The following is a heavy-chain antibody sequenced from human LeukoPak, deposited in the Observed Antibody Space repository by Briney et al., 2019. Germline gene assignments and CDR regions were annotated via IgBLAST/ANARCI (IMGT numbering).Heavy chain of an antibody. CDR3: AREHGISMIVVVKDGMDV. D-gene: IGHD3-22*01. V-gene: IGHV3-30*04. J-gene: IGHJ6*02. CDR2: ISYDGSNK. CDR1: GSTFSSYA. Sequence: PGRSLRLSCAASGSTFSSYAMHWVRQAPGKGLVWVAVISYDGSNKYYADSVTGRFTISRDNSKNTLYLQMNSLRAEDTAVYYCAREHGISMIVVVKDGMDVWGQGTTVTVSS.